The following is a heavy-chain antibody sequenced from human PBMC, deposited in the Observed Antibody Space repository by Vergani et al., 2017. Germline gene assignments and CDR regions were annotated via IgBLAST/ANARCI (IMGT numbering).Heavy chain of an antibody. J-gene: IGHJ5*02. CDR1: GGTFSSYA. CDR3: ARGAFVVPAARGFWFDP. CDR2: IIPIFGTA. Sequence: QVQLVQSGAEVKKPGSSVKVSCKASGGTFSSYAISWVRQAPGQGLEWMGGIIPIFGTANYAQKFQGRVTITADESTSTAYMERSSLRSEDTAVYYCARGAFVVPAARGFWFDPWGQGTLVTVSS. V-gene: IGHV1-69*01. D-gene: IGHD2-2*01.